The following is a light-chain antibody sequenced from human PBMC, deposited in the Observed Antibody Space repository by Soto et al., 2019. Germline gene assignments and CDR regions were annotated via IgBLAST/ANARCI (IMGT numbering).Light chain of an antibody. J-gene: IGKJ5*01. CDR3: QQYNNWHPIT. CDR1: QSVSSN. Sequence: EIWMTQSPATLSVSPGERATLSCRASQSVSSNLAWYQQKPGQAPRLLIYGASTRATGIPARFSGSGSGTEFTLTISSLKSEDFAVYYCQQYNNWHPITFGQGTRLEIK. V-gene: IGKV3-15*01. CDR2: GAS.